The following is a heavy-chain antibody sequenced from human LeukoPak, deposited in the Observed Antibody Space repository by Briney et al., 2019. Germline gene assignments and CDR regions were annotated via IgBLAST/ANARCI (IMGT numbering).Heavy chain of an antibody. D-gene: IGHD6-13*01. J-gene: IGHJ6*01. CDR3: ARESAGYTSSRYPGTHSYYYGMYG. Sequence: GGSLRLSCAASGFTVSSNYMSWVRQAPGKGLEGFSVIYSGGSTYYADSVKGRFTISRDNSKNTLYLQMNILRAENTAVYYCARESAGYTSSRYPGTHSYYYGMYGWGPRTTVT. CDR1: GFTVSSNY. V-gene: IGHV3-53*01. CDR2: IYSGGST.